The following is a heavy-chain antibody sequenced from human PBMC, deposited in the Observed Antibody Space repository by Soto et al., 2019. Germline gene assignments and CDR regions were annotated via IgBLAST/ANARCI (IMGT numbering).Heavy chain of an antibody. Sequence: LTGTVSGENVNSHFWSRMGPKTRKGLECMGYVYYSGSTNYNPSLKSRVTISVDTSKNQISLRLKSVTAADTAFYYCARAETSGIHYFDYWGQG. J-gene: IGHJ4*02. CDR3: ARAETSGIHYFDY. CDR2: VYYSGST. D-gene: IGHD6-13*01. CDR1: GENVNSHF. V-gene: IGHV4-59*02.